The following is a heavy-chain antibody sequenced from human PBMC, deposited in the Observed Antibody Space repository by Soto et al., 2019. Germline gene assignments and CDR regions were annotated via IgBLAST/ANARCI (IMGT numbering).Heavy chain of an antibody. CDR3: ARAPRSDIVVVVAATPVAFDI. V-gene: IGHV6-1*01. CDR1: GDSVSSNSAA. J-gene: IGHJ3*02. D-gene: IGHD2-15*01. Sequence: SHTLSLTCAISGDSVSSNSAAWNWIRQSPSRGLEWLGRTYYRSKWYNDYAVSVKSRITINPDTSKNQFSLQLNSVTPEDTAVYYCARAPRSDIVVVVAATPVAFDIWGQGTMVTVSS. CDR2: TYYRSKWYN.